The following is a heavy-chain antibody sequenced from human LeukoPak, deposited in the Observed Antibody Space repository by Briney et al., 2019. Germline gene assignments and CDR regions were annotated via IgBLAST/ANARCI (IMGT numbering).Heavy chain of an antibody. D-gene: IGHD3-22*01. CDR2: INPNSGGT. Sequence: ASVKVSCKASGYTFTGHYMHWVRQAPGQGLEWMGWINPNSGGTNYAQKFQGRVTMTRDTSISTAYMELSRLRSDDTAVYYCARDGGDHDYYDSSGYPDYWGQGTLVTVSS. CDR3: ARDGGDHDYYDSSGYPDY. J-gene: IGHJ4*02. V-gene: IGHV1-2*02. CDR1: GYTFTGHY.